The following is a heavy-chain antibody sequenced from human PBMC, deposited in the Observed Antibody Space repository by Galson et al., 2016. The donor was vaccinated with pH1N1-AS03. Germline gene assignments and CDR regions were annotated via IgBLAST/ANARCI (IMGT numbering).Heavy chain of an antibody. D-gene: IGHD2-8*01. J-gene: IGHJ4*02. Sequence: SLRLSCAASGFTFSDYWMSWVRQAPGKGPEWVANINIDGSAKYYVDSVKGRFTISRDNAKNSLYLQMNSLRAEDAAVYYCFEINNGGGQGNLVTVSS. V-gene: IGHV3-7*01. CDR1: GFTFSDYW. CDR3: FEINNG. CDR2: INIDGSAK.